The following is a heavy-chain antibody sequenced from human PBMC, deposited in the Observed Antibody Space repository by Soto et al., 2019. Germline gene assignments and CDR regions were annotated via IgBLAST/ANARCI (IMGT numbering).Heavy chain of an antibody. Sequence: SVKVSCKASGGTFSSYAISWVRQAPGQGLEWMGGIIPIFGTANYAQKFQGRVTITADESTSTAYMELSSLRSEDTAVYYCARGYYYDSSGYLFEFDYWGQGTRVTVS. J-gene: IGHJ4*02. CDR3: ARGYYYDSSGYLFEFDY. CDR1: GGTFSSYA. V-gene: IGHV1-69*13. D-gene: IGHD3-22*01. CDR2: IIPIFGTA.